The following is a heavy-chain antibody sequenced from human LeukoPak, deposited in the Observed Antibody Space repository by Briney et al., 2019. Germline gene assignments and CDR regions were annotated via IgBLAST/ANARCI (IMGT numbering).Heavy chain of an antibody. Sequence: ASVKVSCKASGYTFTTYDINWVRQATGQGLEWLGWMNPNSGNTGYAQKFQGRVTMTRNISITTAYMELSNLRSEDTAVYYCARVAGSCGGDCYRLLYWGQGTLVTVSS. CDR2: MNPNSGNT. D-gene: IGHD2-21*01. CDR1: GYTFTTYD. CDR3: ARVAGSCGGDCYRLLY. J-gene: IGHJ4*02. V-gene: IGHV1-8*01.